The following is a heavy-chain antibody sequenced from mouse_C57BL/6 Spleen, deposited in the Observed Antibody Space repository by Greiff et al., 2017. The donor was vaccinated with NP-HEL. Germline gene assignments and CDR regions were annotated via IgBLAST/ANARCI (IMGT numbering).Heavy chain of an antibody. CDR3: AREYDYPWFAY. CDR1: GYTFTSYW. Sequence: QVQLKQPGAELVKPGASVKLSCKASGYTFTSYWMHWVKQRPGQGLEWIGMIHPNSGSTNYNEKFKSKATLTVDKSSSTAYMQLSSLTSEDSAVYYCAREYDYPWFAYWGQGTLVTVSA. V-gene: IGHV1-64*01. J-gene: IGHJ3*01. CDR2: IHPNSGST. D-gene: IGHD2-4*01.